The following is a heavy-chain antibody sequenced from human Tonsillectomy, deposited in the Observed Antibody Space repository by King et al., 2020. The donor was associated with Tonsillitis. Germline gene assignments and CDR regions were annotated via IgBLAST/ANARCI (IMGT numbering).Heavy chain of an antibody. D-gene: IGHD2-21*02. CDR3: VKAGSSCSWCDRYDGAFER. J-gene: IGHJ3*02. V-gene: IGHV3-21*01. CDR2: ISMSSIYQ. Sequence: VQLVESGGGLVKPGGSLRLSCAASGFTFSSHSMNWVRQAPGKGLEWVASISMSSIYQYYAESVKGRFTIYRDNAKNSMSLQLSNLRADDTAVYFCVKAGSSCSWCDRYDGAFERWGEGTMVLVS. CDR1: GFTFSSHS.